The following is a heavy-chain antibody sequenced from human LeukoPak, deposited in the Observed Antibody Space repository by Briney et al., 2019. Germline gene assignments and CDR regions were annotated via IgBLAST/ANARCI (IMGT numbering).Heavy chain of an antibody. Sequence: GGSLGLSCAASGFTFSNAWMNWVRQAPGMGLEWVGRIKSNTNGGTSDYAAPVKGRFTISRDDSKNTLYLQMNSLKPEDTAMYYCTTHSVTVTGTHFWGQGALVTVSS. D-gene: IGHD6-19*01. J-gene: IGHJ4*01. CDR2: IKSNTNGGTS. CDR3: TTHSVTVTGTHF. V-gene: IGHV3-15*07. CDR1: GFTFSNAW.